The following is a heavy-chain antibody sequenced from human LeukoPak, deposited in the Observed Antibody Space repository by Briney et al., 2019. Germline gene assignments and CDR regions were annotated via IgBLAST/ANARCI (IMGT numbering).Heavy chain of an antibody. V-gene: IGHV1-58*02. CDR1: GFTFTSSA. J-gene: IGHJ3*02. CDR3: AAGDSGAFDI. D-gene: IGHD2-21*02. Sequence: VASVKLSCKASGFTFTSSAMQWVRQARGQRLEGIGFIFVGSGNTNYAQKFQERVTITRDMSTSTAYMELSRLRSEDTAVYYCAAGDSGAFDIWGQGTMVTVSS. CDR2: IFVGSGNT.